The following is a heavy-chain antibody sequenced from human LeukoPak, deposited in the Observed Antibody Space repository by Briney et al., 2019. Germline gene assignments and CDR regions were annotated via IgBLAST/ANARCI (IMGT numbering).Heavy chain of an antibody. CDR1: GGSISSGGYS. D-gene: IGHD3-10*01. J-gene: IGHJ4*02. V-gene: IGHV4-30-2*01. CDR2: IYHSGST. CDR3: ARSLSGIFDY. Sequence: SETLSLTCTVSGGSISSGGYSWSWIRQPPGKGLEWIGYIYHSGSTYYNPSLKSRVTISVDRSKNQFSLKLSSVTAADTAVYYCARSLSGIFDYWGQGTLVTVSS.